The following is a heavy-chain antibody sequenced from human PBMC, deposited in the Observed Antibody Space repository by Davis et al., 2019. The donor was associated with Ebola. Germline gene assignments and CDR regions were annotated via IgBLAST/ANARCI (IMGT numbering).Heavy chain of an antibody. CDR2: IRSKANSYAT. CDR1: GFPFSGSA. Sequence: GGSLRLSCAASGFPFSGSAMHWVRQASGKGLEWVGRIRSKANSYATASAASVKGRFTISSDDSKNTAYLKMNSLKTEDTAVYYCTSAYGDWDYWGQGTLVTVSS. D-gene: IGHD4-17*01. J-gene: IGHJ4*02. V-gene: IGHV3-73*01. CDR3: TSAYGDWDY.